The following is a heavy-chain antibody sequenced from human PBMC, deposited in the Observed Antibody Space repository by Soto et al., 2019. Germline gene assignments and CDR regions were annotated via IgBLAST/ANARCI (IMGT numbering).Heavy chain of an antibody. CDR3: ARGLWFGEVVITTSNYYGMDV. D-gene: IGHD3-10*01. J-gene: IGHJ6*02. V-gene: IGHV1-2*04. CDR2: INPNSGGT. Sequence: GASVKVSWKASGYTFTAYYMPWGRQAPGQGLEGMGWINPNSGGTNHAQKFQGWVTMTRDTSISTAYMELSRLRSDDTAVYYCARGLWFGEVVITTSNYYGMDVWGQGTTVTVSS. CDR1: GYTFTAYY.